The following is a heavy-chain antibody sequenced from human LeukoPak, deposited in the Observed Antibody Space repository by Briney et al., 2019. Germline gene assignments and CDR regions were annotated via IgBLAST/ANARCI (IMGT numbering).Heavy chain of an antibody. Sequence: SEGSLRLSCAASGFNFSSYAMSWVRQAPGKGLEWVSAISGSGGSTYYADSVKGRFTISRDNSKNTLYLQMNSLRAEDTAVYYCAKYYYDSSGYYYDPIYFDYWGQGTLVTVSS. CDR3: AKYYYDSSGYYYDPIYFDY. CDR2: ISGSGGST. V-gene: IGHV3-23*01. D-gene: IGHD3-22*01. CDR1: GFNFSSYA. J-gene: IGHJ4*02.